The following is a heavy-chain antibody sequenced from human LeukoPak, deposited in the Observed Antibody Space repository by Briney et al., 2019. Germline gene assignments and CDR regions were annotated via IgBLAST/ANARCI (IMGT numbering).Heavy chain of an antibody. CDR3: ARDAYQLLYDAFDI. J-gene: IGHJ3*02. Sequence: SQTLSLTCTVSGGSISSGSYYWSWIRQPAGKGLEWIGRIYTSGSTNYNPSPKSRVTISVDTSKNQFSLKLSSVTAADTAVYYCARDAYQLLYDAFDIWGQGTMVTVSS. D-gene: IGHD2-2*02. CDR2: IYTSGST. V-gene: IGHV4-61*02. CDR1: GGSISSGSYY.